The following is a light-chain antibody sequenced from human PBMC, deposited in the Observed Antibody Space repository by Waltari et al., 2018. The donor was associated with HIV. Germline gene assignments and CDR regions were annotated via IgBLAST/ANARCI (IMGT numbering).Light chain of an antibody. CDR3: QQVNMPFT. CDR1: QGISTY. V-gene: IGKV1-9*01. J-gene: IGKJ3*01. Sequence: DIQLTQSPSFLSASVGDRVTGTCRAGQGISTYLAWYQQKPGKAPKLLIYAASTLQTGVPSRFSGSGSGTAFTLTISSLQPEDVATYYCQQVNMPFTFCPGTKVDIK. CDR2: AAS.